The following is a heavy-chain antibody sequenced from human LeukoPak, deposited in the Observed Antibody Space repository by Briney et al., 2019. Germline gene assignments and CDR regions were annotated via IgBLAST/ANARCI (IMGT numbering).Heavy chain of an antibody. D-gene: IGHD2-21*02. CDR3: ARRPSTAGTKMPPDEGGLDY. CDR1: GYTFTAYG. CDR2: ISGYNGDT. J-gene: IGHJ4*02. V-gene: IGHV1-18*01. Sequence: ASVKVSCKTFGYTFTAYGVTWVRQAPGQGLEWMAWISGYNGDTRYAQKFQDRATVTIDTSTTTAFMELRSLRSDDTAVYYCARRPSTAGTKMPPDEGGLDYWGQGTLVTVSS.